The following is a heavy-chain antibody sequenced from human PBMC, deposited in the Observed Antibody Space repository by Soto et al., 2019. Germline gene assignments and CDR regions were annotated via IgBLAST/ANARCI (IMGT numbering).Heavy chain of an antibody. J-gene: IGHJ4*02. CDR2: IYYSGST. CDR1: GGSISSYY. V-gene: IGHV4-59*08. D-gene: IGHD5-12*01. Sequence: SETLSLTCTVSGGSISSYYWSWIRQPPGKGLEWIGYIYYSGSTNYNPSLKSRVTISVDTSKNQFSLKLSSVTAADTAVYYCARRVYSDYDGGFDYWGQGTLVTVSS. CDR3: ARRVYSDYDGGFDY.